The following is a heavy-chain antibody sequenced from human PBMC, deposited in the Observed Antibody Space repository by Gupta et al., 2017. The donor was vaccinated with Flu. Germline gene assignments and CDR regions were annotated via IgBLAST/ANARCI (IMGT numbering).Heavy chain of an antibody. J-gene: IGHJ4*02. CDR3: AKLTQYQLLNGDFDY. Sequence: EVLLLESGGGLVQPGGSLRLSCAASGFTFSSYAMTWVRQAPGKGLEWVSVISGSGGTAFYADSVKGRFTISRDNSDNALNLQMNSLRADDTAIYYCAKLTQYQLLNGDFDYWGRGTLVTVSS. V-gene: IGHV3-23*01. CDR2: ISGSGGTA. D-gene: IGHD2-2*01. CDR1: GFTFSSYA.